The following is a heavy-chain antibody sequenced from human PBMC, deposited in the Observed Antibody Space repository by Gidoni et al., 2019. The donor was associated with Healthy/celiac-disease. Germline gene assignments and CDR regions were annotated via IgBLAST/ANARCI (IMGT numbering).Heavy chain of an antibody. J-gene: IGHJ4*02. CDR3: ARGRPWIQLWLTIDY. D-gene: IGHD5-18*01. V-gene: IGHV3-30*03. CDR1: GFTFRSYG. CDR2: ISYDGSNK. Sequence: VQLVESGGGAVQPGRSLRLSCSASGFTFRSYGMHWVRQAPGKGLEWVAVISYDGSNKYYADSVKGRFTISRDNSKNTLYLQMNSLRAEDTAVYYCARGRPWIQLWLTIDYWGQGTLVTVSS.